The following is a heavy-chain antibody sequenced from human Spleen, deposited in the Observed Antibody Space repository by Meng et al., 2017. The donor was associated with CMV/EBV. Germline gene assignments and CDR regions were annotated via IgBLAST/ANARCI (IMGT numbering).Heavy chain of an antibody. J-gene: IGHJ4*02. D-gene: IGHD5-24*01. CDR2: MYHSGTT. CDR3: ATQESRDGHNPY. V-gene: IGHV4-4*02. CDR1: GGSISSSYW. Sequence: QLRESGPGLVKPSGTLSLTCVVSGGSISSSYWWTWVRQSPGKGLEWIGEMYHSGTTNYNPSLKSRVTISMGKSNNQLSLKLNSVTAADTAVYHCATQESRDGHNPYWGQGTLVTVSS.